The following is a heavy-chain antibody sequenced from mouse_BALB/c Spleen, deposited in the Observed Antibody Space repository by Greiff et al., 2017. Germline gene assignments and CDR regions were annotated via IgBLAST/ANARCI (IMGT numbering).Heavy chain of an antibody. V-gene: IGHV1-14*01. CDR1: GYTFTSYV. CDR2: INPYNDGT. Sequence: VQLKESGPELVKPGASAKMSCKASGYTFTSYVMHWVKQKPGQGLEWIGYINPYNDGTKYNEKFKGKATLTSDKSSSTAYMELSSLTSEDSAVYYCARDRITTVVAPFDYWGQGTTLTVSS. CDR3: ARDRITTVVAPFDY. J-gene: IGHJ2*01. D-gene: IGHD1-1*01.